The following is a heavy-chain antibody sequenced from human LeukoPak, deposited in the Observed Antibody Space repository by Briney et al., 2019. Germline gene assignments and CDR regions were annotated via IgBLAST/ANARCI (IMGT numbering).Heavy chain of an antibody. CDR1: EFSVGSNY. D-gene: IGHD4/OR15-4a*01. CDR2: IYSGGST. J-gene: IGHJ3*02. CDR3: ANMVPPFDI. Sequence: PGGSLRLSCAASEFSVGSNYMTWVRQAPGKGLEWVSLIYSGGSTYYADSVKGRFTISRDNFKNTLYLQMNSLRAEDTAVYYCANMVPPFDIWGQGTMVTVSS. V-gene: IGHV3-66*01.